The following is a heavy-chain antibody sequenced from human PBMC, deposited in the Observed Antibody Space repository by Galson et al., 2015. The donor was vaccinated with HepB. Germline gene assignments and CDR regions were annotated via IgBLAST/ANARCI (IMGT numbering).Heavy chain of an antibody. V-gene: IGHV1-69*01. CDR1: AGTFCSYT. Sequence: GSCNASAGTFCSYTISWGRQHPAEGLEWMGASIPTFGTENYAQKFQGRLSITADETTSTVYMELSSLRSGDTAVYYCAGGHSSSWFGDTFDIWGQGTMVTVSS. CDR2: SIPTFGTE. D-gene: IGHD6-13*01. J-gene: IGHJ3*02. CDR3: AGGHSSSWFGDTFDI.